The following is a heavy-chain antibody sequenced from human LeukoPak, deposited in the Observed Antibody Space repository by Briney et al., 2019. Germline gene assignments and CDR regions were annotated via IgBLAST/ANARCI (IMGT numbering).Heavy chain of an antibody. D-gene: IGHD5-18*01. CDR2: IKTDGSQI. Sequence: PGGSLRLSCVASGFTFSSYWMTWVRQAPGKGLEWVANIKTDGSQIYYVDSVKGRFTISRDNSKNSLYLQMNSLRAEDTALYYCAKGPNRGYSYGYTPNYYYYMDVWGKGTTVTVSS. V-gene: IGHV3-7*03. J-gene: IGHJ6*03. CDR1: GFTFSSYW. CDR3: AKGPNRGYSYGYTPNYYYYMDV.